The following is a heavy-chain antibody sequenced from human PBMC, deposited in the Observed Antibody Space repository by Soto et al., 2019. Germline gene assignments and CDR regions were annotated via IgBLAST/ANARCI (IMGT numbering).Heavy chain of an antibody. D-gene: IGHD6-19*01. Sequence: EVQLVESGGGLVQPGGSLKLSCAASGFTFSGSAMYWVRQASGKGLEWVGRIRSKANSYATAYAASVKGRFTISRDDSKNTAYLQMNSLKTEDTAVYYCTIHPPIAVAGTPDYWGQGTLVTVSS. CDR3: TIHPPIAVAGTPDY. V-gene: IGHV3-73*02. CDR1: GFTFSGSA. J-gene: IGHJ4*02. CDR2: IRSKANSYAT.